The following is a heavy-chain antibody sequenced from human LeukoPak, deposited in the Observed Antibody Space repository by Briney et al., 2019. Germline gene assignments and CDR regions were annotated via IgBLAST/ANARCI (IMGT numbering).Heavy chain of an antibody. CDR3: ARQPVAGTEGDY. J-gene: IGHJ4*02. Sequence: GESLQISCKGSGYIFTSYWIGWVRQLPGKGLVWMGIIYPGDSDTRYSPSFQGQVTISADKSISTAYLQWSSLKASDTAMYYCARQPVAGTEGDYWGQGTLVTVSS. CDR1: GYIFTSYW. V-gene: IGHV5-51*01. D-gene: IGHD6-19*01. CDR2: IYPGDSDT.